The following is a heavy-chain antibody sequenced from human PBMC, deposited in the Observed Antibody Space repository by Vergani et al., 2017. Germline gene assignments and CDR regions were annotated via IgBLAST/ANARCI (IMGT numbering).Heavy chain of an antibody. CDR3: ARAKGGSYYGDYYYGMDV. CDR2: IIPIFGTA. V-gene: IGHV1-69*12. Sequence: QVQLVQSGAEVKKPGSSVKVSCKASGGTFSSYAISWVRQAPGQGLEWMGGIIPIFGTANYAQKFQGRVTVTADESTSTAYMELSSLRSEDTAVYYCARAKGGSYYGDYYYGMDVWGQGTTVTVSS. CDR1: GGTFSSYA. J-gene: IGHJ6*02. D-gene: IGHD1-26*01.